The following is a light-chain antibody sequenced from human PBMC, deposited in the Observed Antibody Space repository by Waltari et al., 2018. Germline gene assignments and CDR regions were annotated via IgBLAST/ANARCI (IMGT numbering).Light chain of an antibody. J-gene: IGLJ3*02. V-gene: IGLV1-40*01. CDR1: TSNIGAGFG. CDR2: DNS. Sequence: QSVLTQPPSVSGAPGPRVPSSCTGRTSNIGAGFGVHCYQQLPGTAPKLLIVDNSVRPSGVPDRFSGSKSGTSASLDITGLQAEDEADYYCQSYDRSLSASVFGGGTKLTVL. CDR3: QSYDRSLSASV.